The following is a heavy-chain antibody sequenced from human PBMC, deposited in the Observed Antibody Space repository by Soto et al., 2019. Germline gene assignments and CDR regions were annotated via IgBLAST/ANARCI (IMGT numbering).Heavy chain of an antibody. CDR1: DDSINSDKYY. D-gene: IGHD3-9*01. J-gene: IGHJ4*02. CDR2: VYYRGNA. V-gene: IGHV4-39*01. Sequence: SETLSLTCSVSDDSINSDKYYWGWIRQPPGKGLEWIGSVYYRGNAYYNPSLQTRVTISLDKSKSQFSLKLNPVTAADSAVYFCARLEGLATISYYFDFWGPGALVTVSS. CDR3: ARLEGLATISYYFDF.